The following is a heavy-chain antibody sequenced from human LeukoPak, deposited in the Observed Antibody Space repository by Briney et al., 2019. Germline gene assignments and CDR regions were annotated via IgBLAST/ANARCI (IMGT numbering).Heavy chain of an antibody. D-gene: IGHD2-15*01. Sequence: SETQSLTCTVSGGSISSYYWSWIRQPPGKGLEWIGYIYYSGSTNYNPSLKSRVTISVDTSKNQFSLKLSSVTAADTAVYYCARSPPTYCSGGSCYYYGMDVWGQGTTVTVSS. CDR2: IYYSGST. CDR3: ARSPPTYCSGGSCYYYGMDV. CDR1: GGSISSYY. V-gene: IGHV4-59*08. J-gene: IGHJ6*02.